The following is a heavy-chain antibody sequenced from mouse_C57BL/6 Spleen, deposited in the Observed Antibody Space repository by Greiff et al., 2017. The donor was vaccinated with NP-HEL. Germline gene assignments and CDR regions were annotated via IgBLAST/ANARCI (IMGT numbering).Heavy chain of an antibody. Sequence: EVKLMESGPELVKPGASVKISCKASGYTFTDYYMNWVKQSHGKSLEWIGDINPNNGGTCYNQKFKGKATLTVDKSSSTAYMELRSLTSEDSAVYYCASVYDYDWYFDVWGTVTTVTVSS. CDR3: ASVYDYDWYFDV. CDR1: GYTFTDYY. D-gene: IGHD2-4*01. V-gene: IGHV1-26*01. CDR2: INPNNGGT. J-gene: IGHJ1*03.